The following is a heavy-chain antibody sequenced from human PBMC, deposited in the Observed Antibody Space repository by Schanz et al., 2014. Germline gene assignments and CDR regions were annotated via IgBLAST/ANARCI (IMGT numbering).Heavy chain of an antibody. Sequence: QVQLVESGGGLVKPGGSLRLSCAASGFTFSDYYMSWIRQAPGKGLEWVSLIYKSGSAFYADSVKGRFTISRDNAKNSLYLQMNSLRAEDTALYYCAKDGIMVQGVIWERYFDSWGQGTLVTVSS. CDR2: IYKSGSA. CDR3: AKDGIMVQGVIWERYFDS. CDR1: GFTFSDYY. D-gene: IGHD3-10*01. J-gene: IGHJ4*02. V-gene: IGHV3-11*01.